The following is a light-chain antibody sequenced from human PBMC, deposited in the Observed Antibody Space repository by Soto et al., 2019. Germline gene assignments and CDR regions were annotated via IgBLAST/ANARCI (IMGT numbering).Light chain of an antibody. V-gene: IGLV1-40*01. CDR3: QSYDSRLSGYV. CDR2: GNS. J-gene: IGLJ1*01. Sequence: QSVLTQPPSVSGAPGQRGTISCTGSSSNIGAGYDVHWYQQLPGTAPKLLIYGNSNRPSRVPDRFSGSKSVTSASLAITGLQDEDEADYYCQSYDSRLSGYVFGTGTKLTVL. CDR1: SSNIGAGYD.